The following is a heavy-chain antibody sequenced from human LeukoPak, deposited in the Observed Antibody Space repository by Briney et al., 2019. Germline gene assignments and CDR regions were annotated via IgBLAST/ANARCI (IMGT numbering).Heavy chain of an antibody. V-gene: IGHV4-39*01. CDR3: ARHLAGYGAYDC. D-gene: IGHD4-17*01. Sequence: SETLSLTCTVSGGSISSTSFYWGWLRQPPGKGLDWIGSISDTGSTYYNPSLKSRVVISVDTSKNQFSLQLSSVTAADTAVYYCARHLAGYGAYDCWGQGTLVTVSS. CDR2: ISDTGST. J-gene: IGHJ4*02. CDR1: GGSISSTSFY.